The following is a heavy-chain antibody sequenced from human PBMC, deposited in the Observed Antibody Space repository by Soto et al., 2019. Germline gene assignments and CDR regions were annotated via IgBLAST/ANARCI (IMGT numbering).Heavy chain of an antibody. CDR2: INPNSGGT. J-gene: IGHJ4*02. Sequence: PGASVKVSCKASGYTFTGYYMHWVRQAPGQGLEWMGWINPNSGGTNYAQKFQGRVTMTRDTSISTAYMELSRLRSDDTAVYYCARATASLGATPYYFDYWGQGTLVTVSS. CDR1: GYTFTGYY. CDR3: ARATASLGATPYYFDY. D-gene: IGHD1-26*01. V-gene: IGHV1-2*02.